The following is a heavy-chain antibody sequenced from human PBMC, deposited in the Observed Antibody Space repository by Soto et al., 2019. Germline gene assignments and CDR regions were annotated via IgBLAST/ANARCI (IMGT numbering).Heavy chain of an antibody. J-gene: IGHJ5*02. V-gene: IGHV4-39*01. D-gene: IGHD3-22*01. CDR1: GGSISSNSHY. CDR3: ARGYSSFWSHDHWFDP. CDR2: IYTFGSS. Sequence: PSETLSLTCTVSGGSISSNSHYWGLIRQPPGKGLEWIGSIYTFGSSYYNPSLKSRVTMSVDTSKNQFSLEMTSVTAADTAVYYCARGYSSFWSHDHWFDPWGQGILVTVSS.